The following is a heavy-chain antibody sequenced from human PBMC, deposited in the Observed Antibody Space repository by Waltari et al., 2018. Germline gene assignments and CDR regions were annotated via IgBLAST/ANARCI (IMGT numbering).Heavy chain of an antibody. J-gene: IGHJ4*02. CDR2: ISGSGGST. CDR1: GFTFSSYA. CDR3: ARVYYDFWSGYPDFDY. D-gene: IGHD3-3*01. V-gene: IGHV3-23*01. Sequence: EVQLLESGGGLVQPGGSLRLSCAASGFTFSSYAMSWVRQAPGKGLEWVSAISGSGGSTYYADSVKGRFTISRDNSKNTLYLQMNSLRAEDTAVYYCARVYYDFWSGYPDFDYWGQGTLVTVSS.